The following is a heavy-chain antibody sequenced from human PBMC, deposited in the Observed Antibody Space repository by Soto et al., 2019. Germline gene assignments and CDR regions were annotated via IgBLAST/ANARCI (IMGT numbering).Heavy chain of an antibody. J-gene: IGHJ4*02. V-gene: IGHV1-3*01. CDR3: ARVRWSYPIDY. CDR2: INAGNGNT. CDR1: GYTFTSYA. D-gene: IGHD1-26*01. Sequence: GASVKVSCKASGYTFTSYAMHWVRQAPGQRLEWMGWINAGNGNTKYSQRFQGRVTITRDTSASTAYMELSSLRSEDTAVYYCARVRWSYPIDYWGQGTLVTVSS.